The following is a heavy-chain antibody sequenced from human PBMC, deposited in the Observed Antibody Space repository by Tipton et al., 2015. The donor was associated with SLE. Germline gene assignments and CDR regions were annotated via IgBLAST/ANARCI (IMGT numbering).Heavy chain of an antibody. CDR1: GGSISSSSYY. CDR2: IYTSGST. D-gene: IGHD3-16*01. CDR3: ARFGVILDAFDI. Sequence: TLSLTCTVSGGSISSSSYYWGWIRQPPGKGLEWIGRIYTSGSTNYNPSLKSRVTISVDTSKNQFSLKLSSVTAADTAVYYCARFGVILDAFDIWGQGTMVTVSS. J-gene: IGHJ3*02. V-gene: IGHV4-61*02.